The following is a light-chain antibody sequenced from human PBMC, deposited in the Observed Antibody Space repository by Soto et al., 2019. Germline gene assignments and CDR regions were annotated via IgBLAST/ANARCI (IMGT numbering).Light chain of an antibody. V-gene: IGKV1-6*01. Sequence: AIELTQSPFSLSASVGDTVTLTCRASQSVGNDLAWYRQRPGKAPQLVIYAGSNSHSGVSSRFSGSGSGTDFVLTIRDLQPDDLATYFCLQDYTYPLTFGEGTKLEI. CDR1: QSVGND. J-gene: IGKJ4*01. CDR3: LQDYTYPLT. CDR2: AGS.